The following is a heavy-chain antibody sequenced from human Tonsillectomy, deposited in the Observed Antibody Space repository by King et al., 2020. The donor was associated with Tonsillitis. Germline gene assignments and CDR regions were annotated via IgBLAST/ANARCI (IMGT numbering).Heavy chain of an antibody. CDR3: ARSNGYSLFDY. Sequence: VQLQESGPGLVKPSETLSLTCTVSGGSISSYHWNWIRQPAGKRLGWIGRIYTSGSTTYNPSLKSRVIMSVDTSKNHFSLKLSSVTAPDTAVYYFARSNGYSLFDYWGQGTLVTVSS. V-gene: IGHV4-4*07. D-gene: IGHD5-24*01. CDR2: IYTSGST. J-gene: IGHJ4*02. CDR1: GGSISSYH.